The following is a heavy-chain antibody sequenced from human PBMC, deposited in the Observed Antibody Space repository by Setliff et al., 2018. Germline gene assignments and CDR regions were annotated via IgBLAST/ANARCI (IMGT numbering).Heavy chain of an antibody. D-gene: IGHD6-6*01. V-gene: IGHV7-4-1*02. CDR1: GYTLNNYA. Sequence: ASVKVSCKASGYTLNNYAMNWVRQAPGQGFEWMGWINTKTGNPTYAQGFTGRFVFSLDTSVSTAYLQINSLEAEDTAVYYCARGSGTYASSSRVFHYWGQGTLVTVSS. CDR3: ARGSGTYASSSRVFHY. J-gene: IGHJ4*02. CDR2: INTKTGNP.